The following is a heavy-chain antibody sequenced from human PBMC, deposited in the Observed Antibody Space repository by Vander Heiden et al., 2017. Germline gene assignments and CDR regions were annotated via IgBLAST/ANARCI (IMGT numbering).Heavy chain of an antibody. CDR1: LTFSNHI. J-gene: IGHJ3*01. CDR3: AREGHTSGWCGTFDV. D-gene: IGHD6-19*01. V-gene: IGHV3-23*01. Sequence: QLLESGGDVIQPGGSVRLSCPGLTFSNHIIGWVRLASGKGLEWVSTISGLDGSTYYEDSVKGRFSISTDNSKDTVFLQMSSLRAEDTATYYCAREGHTSGWCGTFDVWGQGTMVTVSS. CDR2: ISGLDGST.